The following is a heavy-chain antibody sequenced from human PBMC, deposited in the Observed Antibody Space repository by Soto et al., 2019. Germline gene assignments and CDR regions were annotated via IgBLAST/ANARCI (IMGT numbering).Heavy chain of an antibody. CDR1: GFSLSTSGVG. V-gene: IGHV2-5*02. CDR2: IYWDDDK. CDR3: AHSGTTGTTLDWFDP. J-gene: IGHJ5*02. Sequence: QITLKESGPPLVKPTQTLTLTCTFSGFSLSTSGVGVGWIRQPPGKALEWLALIYWDDDKRYSPSLKSRLTITKDTSKNQVVRTMTNMDPVDTATYYCAHSGTTGTTLDWFDPWGQGTLVTVSS. D-gene: IGHD1-1*01.